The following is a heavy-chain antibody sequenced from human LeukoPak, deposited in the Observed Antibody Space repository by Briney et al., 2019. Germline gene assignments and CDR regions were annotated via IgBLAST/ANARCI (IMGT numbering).Heavy chain of an antibody. J-gene: IGHJ6*02. V-gene: IGHV4-59*12. CDR3: ARGGYSYGSRYYYGMDV. Sequence: ASETLSLTCTVSGGSISTYYWSWIRQPPGKGLEWIGYIYFTGSTNYNPSLKSRVTISLDTSKNQFSLKLSSVTTADTAVYYCARGGYSYGSRYYYGMDVWGQGTTVTVSS. CDR2: IYFTGST. D-gene: IGHD5-18*01. CDR1: GGSISTYY.